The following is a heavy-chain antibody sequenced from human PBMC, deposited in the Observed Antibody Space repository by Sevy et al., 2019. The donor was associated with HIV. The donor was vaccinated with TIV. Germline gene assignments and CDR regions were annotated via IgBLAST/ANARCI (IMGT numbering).Heavy chain of an antibody. J-gene: IGHJ4*02. CDR2: ISGSGDST. V-gene: IGHV3-23*01. Sequence: GGSLRLSCAASGFTFSSYAMSWVRQAPGKGLEWVSVISGSGDSTYYVDSVKGRFTISRDNSKNTLYLQMNSLRAEETAVYYYAKEGRGYHGSGSSDYWGQGALVTVSS. CDR3: AKEGRGYHGSGSSDY. CDR1: GFTFSSYA. D-gene: IGHD3-10*01.